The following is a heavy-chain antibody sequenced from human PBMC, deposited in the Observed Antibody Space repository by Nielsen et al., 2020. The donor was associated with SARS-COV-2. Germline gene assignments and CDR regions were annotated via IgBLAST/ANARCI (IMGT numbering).Heavy chain of an antibody. J-gene: IGHJ4*02. CDR2: ISSTSTYI. CDR1: GFTFSTYS. Sequence: GESLKISCVASGFTFSTYSMIWVRQAPGKGLEWVSSISSTSTYIYYADSVKGRFTIPRDKSKNSLSLRMNSLRAEDTAVYYCARHGIENSGWSIDYWGQGTLVTVSS. V-gene: IGHV3-21*06. CDR3: ARHGIENSGWSIDY. D-gene: IGHD6-19*01.